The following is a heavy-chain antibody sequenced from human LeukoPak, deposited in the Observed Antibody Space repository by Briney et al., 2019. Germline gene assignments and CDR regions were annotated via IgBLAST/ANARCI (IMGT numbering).Heavy chain of an antibody. J-gene: IGHJ4*02. D-gene: IGHD4-23*01. V-gene: IGHV1-18*01. Sequence: ASVKVSCKCSGYTFKSYDVTWARQAPGQGLEWMGWISTDTGKTNYAQSLQGRVSMTTDTSTTTAYMELRSLRPDDTAVYYCARGATYGTNTWTLRWDYFDSWGQGTLVTVSS. CDR2: ISTDTGKT. CDR3: ARGATYGTNTWTLRWDYFDS. CDR1: GYTFKSYD.